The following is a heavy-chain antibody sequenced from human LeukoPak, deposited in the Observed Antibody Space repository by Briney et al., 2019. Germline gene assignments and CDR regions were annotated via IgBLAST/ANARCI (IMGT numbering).Heavy chain of an antibody. J-gene: IGHJ4*02. Sequence: GGSLRLSCAASGFTFSSYGMHWVRQAPGKGLEWVAFIRYDGSNKYYADSVKGRFTISRDNSKNTLYLQMNSLRAKDTAVYYCAKLDYYDTSVYYYDYFDYWGQGTLVTVSS. D-gene: IGHD3-22*01. V-gene: IGHV3-30*02. CDR1: GFTFSSYG. CDR2: IRYDGSNK. CDR3: AKLDYYDTSVYYYDYFDY.